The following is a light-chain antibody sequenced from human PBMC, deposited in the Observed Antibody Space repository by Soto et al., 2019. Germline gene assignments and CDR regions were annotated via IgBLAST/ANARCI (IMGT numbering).Light chain of an antibody. J-gene: IGKJ5*01. Sequence: EIVMTQSPATLSVSPVERATLSCRASQSVSSDLAWYHQNPGQAPRLLIFDASNRATGIPARFSGSGSGTDFTLTISRLEPEDFAVYYCQQYGSSITFGQGTRLEIK. CDR3: QQYGSSIT. CDR1: QSVSSD. CDR2: DAS. V-gene: IGKV3-20*01.